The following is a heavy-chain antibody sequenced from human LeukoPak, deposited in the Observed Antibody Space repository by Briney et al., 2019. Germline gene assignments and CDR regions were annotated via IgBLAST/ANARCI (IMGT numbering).Heavy chain of an antibody. D-gene: IGHD3-22*01. CDR3: AKEDGTVVVSTFGD. CDR1: GFNFRTYG. J-gene: IGHJ4*02. CDR2: IQFDESSK. Sequence: GGSLRLSCAASGFNFRTYGMHWVRQAPGKGLEWVAFIQFDESSKNYADSVKGRFTISRDNSKNTVYLQVNSLRAEDTAVYYCAKEDGTVVVSTFGDWGQGTQVTVSS. V-gene: IGHV3-30*02.